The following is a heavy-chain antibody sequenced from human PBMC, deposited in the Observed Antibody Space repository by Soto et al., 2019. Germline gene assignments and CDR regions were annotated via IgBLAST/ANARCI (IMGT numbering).Heavy chain of an antibody. D-gene: IGHD3-22*01. V-gene: IGHV1-18*01. J-gene: IGHJ5*02. CDR2: ISADNGNT. CDR3: ARTMIVVANNWFDP. CDR1: GYTFTSYG. Sequence: QVQLVQSGAEVKKPGASVKVSCKASGYTFTSYGISWVRQAPGQGLEWMGWISADNGNTNYAQKLQGRVTMTTDTSTSAADMELRSLRSDDTAVYDCARTMIVVANNWFDPWGQGTLVTVSS.